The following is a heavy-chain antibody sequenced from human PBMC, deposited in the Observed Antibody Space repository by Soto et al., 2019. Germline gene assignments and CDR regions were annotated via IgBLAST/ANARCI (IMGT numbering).Heavy chain of an antibody. CDR3: AKDRISRNSVWDPFDV. J-gene: IGHJ3*01. D-gene: IGHD2-15*01. CDR1: GFIFSDYA. CDR2: IGGVGDDT. V-gene: IGHV3-23*01. Sequence: GGSLRLSCVPSGFIFSDYAMSWVRQAPGKGPEWVSSIGGVGDDTYYADYVRGRFTISRDNSKNTLFLQMNSLRVDDTAIYYCAKDRISRNSVWDPFDVWGQGTMVTVSS.